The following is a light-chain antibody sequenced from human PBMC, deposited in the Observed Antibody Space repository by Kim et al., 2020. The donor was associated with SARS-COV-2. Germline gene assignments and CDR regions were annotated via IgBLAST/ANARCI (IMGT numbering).Light chain of an antibody. CDR3: QSFDSSLSGVV. V-gene: IGLV1-40*01. CDR1: SSNIGAGYD. Sequence: RVTISCTGGSSNIGAGYDGHWYQQLPGTAPKLLIYDKGNRPSGVPDRFSGSKSGTSASLAITGLQAEDEADYYCQSFDSSLSGVVFGGGTQLTVL. CDR2: DKG. J-gene: IGLJ2*01.